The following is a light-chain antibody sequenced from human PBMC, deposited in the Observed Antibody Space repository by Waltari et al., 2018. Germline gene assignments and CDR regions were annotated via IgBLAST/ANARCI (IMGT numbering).Light chain of an antibody. CDR2: DNG. CDR3: GVWDRSLTNME. CDR1: SSNIGENY. Sequence: QSVLTQPPSVSAAPGQTVTISCSGSSSNIGENYVSWYQHLPGTAPKLVIRDNGQGPAGSPDRFSASKSGTLATLGITGLQTGDEADYYCGVWDRSLTNMEFGGGTKLTVL. V-gene: IGLV1-51*01. J-gene: IGLJ3*02.